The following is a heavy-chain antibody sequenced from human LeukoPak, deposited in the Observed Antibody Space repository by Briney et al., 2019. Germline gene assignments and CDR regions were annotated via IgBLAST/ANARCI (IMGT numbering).Heavy chain of an antibody. V-gene: IGHV3-23*01. CDR2: ISGSGGST. Sequence: GGSLRLSCAANGFTFSSYAMSWVRQAPGKGLEWVSGISGSGGSTYYAVSVKGRFTISRDNSKNTLYLQMNGLRAEDTALYYCAKETNQAVAGALDYWGQGTLVTVSS. J-gene: IGHJ4*02. CDR1: GFTFSSYA. CDR3: AKETNQAVAGALDY. D-gene: IGHD6-19*01.